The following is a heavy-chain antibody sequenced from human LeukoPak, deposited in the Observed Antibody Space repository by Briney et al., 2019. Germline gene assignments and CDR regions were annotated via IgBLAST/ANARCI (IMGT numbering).Heavy chain of an antibody. J-gene: IGHJ4*02. V-gene: IGHV3-30*18. CDR3: AKDKIRSSWYYFDY. CDR1: GFTFSSYG. Sequence: GGSLRLSCAASGFTFSSYGMHWVRQAPGKGLEWVAVISYDGSNKYYADSVKGRFTISRDNSKNTLYLQMNSLRAEDTAVYYCAKDKIRSSWYYFDYWGQGTLVTVSS. CDR2: ISYDGSNK. D-gene: IGHD6-13*01.